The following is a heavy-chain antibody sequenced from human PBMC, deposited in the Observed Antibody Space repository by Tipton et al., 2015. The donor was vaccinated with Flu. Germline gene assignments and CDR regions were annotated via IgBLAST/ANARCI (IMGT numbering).Heavy chain of an antibody. J-gene: IGHJ4*02. CDR2: ISSSGSTI. CDR1: GFTFSSYK. V-gene: IGHV3-48*03. Sequence: SLRLSCAASGFTFSSYKMNWVRQAPGKGLEWVSYISSSGSTIYYADSVKGRFTISRDNAKNSLYLQMNSLRAEDTAVYYCARIGYCTGGVCYTSGYFDYWGQGTLVTVSS. CDR3: ARIGYCTGGVCYTSGYFDY. D-gene: IGHD2-8*02.